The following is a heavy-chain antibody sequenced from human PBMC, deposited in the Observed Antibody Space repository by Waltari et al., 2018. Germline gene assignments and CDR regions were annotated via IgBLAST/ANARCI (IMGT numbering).Heavy chain of an antibody. CDR3: ARDRNTMVQGSYDY. Sequence: QVQLVQSGAEVKKPGSSVKVSCKASGGTFSSYAISWVRQAPGQGLECMGGIIPILGLASYSQKFQGRVTITADKSTSTAYMELSSLRSEDTAVYYCARDRNTMVQGSYDYWGQGTLVTVSS. CDR1: GGTFSSYA. V-gene: IGHV1-69*10. J-gene: IGHJ4*02. CDR2: IIPILGLA. D-gene: IGHD3-10*01.